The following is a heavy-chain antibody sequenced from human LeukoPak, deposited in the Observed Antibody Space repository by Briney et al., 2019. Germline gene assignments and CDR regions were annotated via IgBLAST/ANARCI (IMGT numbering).Heavy chain of an antibody. Sequence: SETLSLTCTVSGGSISSGDYYWSWIRQPPGKGLEWIGYIYYSGSTYYNPSLKSRVTISVDTSKNQFSLKLSSVTAADTAVCYCAGLKSGSQNYFDYWGQGTLVTVSS. CDR1: GGSISSGDYY. D-gene: IGHD3-10*01. CDR2: IYYSGST. CDR3: AGLKSGSQNYFDY. V-gene: IGHV4-30-4*01. J-gene: IGHJ4*02.